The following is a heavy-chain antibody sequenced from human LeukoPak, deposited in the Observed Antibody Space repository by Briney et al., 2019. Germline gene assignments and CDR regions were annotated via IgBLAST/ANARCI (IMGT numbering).Heavy chain of an antibody. V-gene: IGHV5-51*01. CDR1: GYSFTSYW. D-gene: IGHD3-9*01. Sequence: GESLKIFCKGSGYSFTSYWIGWVRQMPGKGLEWMGIIYPGDSDTRYSPSFQGQVTISADKSISTAYLQWSSLKASDTAMYYCARPSSLYDILTGYYGGYDAFDIWGQGTMVTVSS. CDR3: ARPSSLYDILTGYYGGYDAFDI. J-gene: IGHJ3*02. CDR2: IYPGDSDT.